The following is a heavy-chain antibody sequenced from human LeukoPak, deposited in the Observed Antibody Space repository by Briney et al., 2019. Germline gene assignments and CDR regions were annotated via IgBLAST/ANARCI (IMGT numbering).Heavy chain of an antibody. CDR2: IYYSGST. J-gene: IGHJ4*02. CDR1: GGSISSSSYY. CDR3: ARPSLSGPFYY. Sequence: KPSETLSLTRTVSGGSISSSSYYWGWIRQPPGKGLEWIGSIYYSGSTYYNPSLKSRVTISVDTSKNQFSLKLSSVTAADTAAYYCARPSLSGPFYYWGQGTLVTVSS. V-gene: IGHV4-39*01. D-gene: IGHD2/OR15-2a*01.